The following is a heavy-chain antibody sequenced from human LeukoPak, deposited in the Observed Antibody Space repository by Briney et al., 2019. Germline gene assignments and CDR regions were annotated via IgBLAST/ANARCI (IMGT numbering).Heavy chain of an antibody. V-gene: IGHV4-30-2*01. Sequence: PSETLSLTCAVSGGPISSGGYSWSWIRQPPGKGLEWIGYIYHSGSTYYNPSLKSRVTISVDRSKNQFSLKLSSVTAADTAVYYCARGAAAAAIDPWGQGTLVTVSS. CDR3: ARGAAAAAIDP. D-gene: IGHD6-13*01. CDR1: GGPISSGGYS. CDR2: IYHSGST. J-gene: IGHJ5*02.